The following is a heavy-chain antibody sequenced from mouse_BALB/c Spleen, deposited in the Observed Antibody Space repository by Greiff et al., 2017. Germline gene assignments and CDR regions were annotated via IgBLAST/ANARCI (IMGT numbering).Heavy chain of an antibody. CDR1: GFTFTDYY. CDR2: IRNKANGYTT. CDR3: ARDIGSLSYFDY. J-gene: IGHJ2*01. D-gene: IGHD6-5*01. Sequence: EVKLVESGGGLVQPGGSLRLSCATSGFTFTDYYMSWVRQPPGKALEWLGFIRNKANGYTTEYSASVKGRFTISRHNSQSILYLQMNTLRAEDSATYYCARDIGSLSYFDYWGQGTTLTVSS. V-gene: IGHV7-3*02.